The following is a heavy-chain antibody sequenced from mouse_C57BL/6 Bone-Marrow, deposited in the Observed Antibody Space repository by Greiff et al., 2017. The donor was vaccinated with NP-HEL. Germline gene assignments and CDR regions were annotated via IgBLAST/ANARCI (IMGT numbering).Heavy chain of an antibody. D-gene: IGHD2-3*01. CDR2: IYPGSGST. Sequence: QVQLQQPGAELVKPGASVKMSCKASGYTFTSYWITWVKQRPGQGLEWIGDIYPGSGSTNYNEKFKGKATLTVDKSSSTAYMQLSSLTSEDSAVYYLASSWVDVDWYVDVWGTGTTVTVSS. J-gene: IGHJ1*03. V-gene: IGHV1-55*01. CDR1: GYTFTSYW. CDR3: ASSWVDVDWYVDV.